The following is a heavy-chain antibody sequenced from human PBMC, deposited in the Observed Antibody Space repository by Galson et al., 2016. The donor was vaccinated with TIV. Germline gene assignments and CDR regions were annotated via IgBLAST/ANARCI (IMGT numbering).Heavy chain of an antibody. CDR3: ARERRHCGNECYLRYYYGMDV. J-gene: IGHJ6*02. CDR2: IYDDCST. V-gene: IGHV3-66*02. Sequence: SLRLSCAASGLIVSDNFMTWVRQAPGKGLEWVALIYDDCSTIYADSVKGRFTISRDTSKNMVYLQMNSLTREDMAVYFCARERRHCGNECYLRYYYGMDVWGRGTTVTVSS. CDR1: GLIVSDNF. D-gene: IGHD2-21*01.